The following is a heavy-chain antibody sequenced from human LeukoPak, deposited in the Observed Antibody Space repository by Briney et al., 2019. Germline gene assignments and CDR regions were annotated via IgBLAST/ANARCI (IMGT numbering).Heavy chain of an antibody. CDR2: IYSGGST. V-gene: IGHV3-66*01. J-gene: IGHJ6*04. CDR1: EFSVGSNY. Sequence: GGSLRLSCAASEFSVGSNYMTWVRQAPGKGLEWVSLIYSGGSTYYADSVKGRFTISRDNSKNTLYLQMNSLRAEDTAVYYCAELGITMVGGVWGKGTTVTISS. D-gene: IGHD3-10*02. CDR3: AELGITMVGGV.